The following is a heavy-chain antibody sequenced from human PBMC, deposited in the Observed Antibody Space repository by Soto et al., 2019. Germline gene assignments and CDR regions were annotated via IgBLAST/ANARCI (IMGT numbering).Heavy chain of an antibody. D-gene: IGHD5-18*01. CDR2: IVWNDDK. CDR1: GFSITSSGVT. Sequence: QITLKESGPTLVKPTQTLTLTCTFSGFSITSSGVTVGWIRQPPGKALEWLALIVWNDDKRYSPSLKSRLTITKNTPKNQLVLTMTTIGPVDTATSFCAPSGYIYGLGAFDSWGQGTLVTVSS. CDR3: APSGYIYGLGAFDS. J-gene: IGHJ4*02. V-gene: IGHV2-5*01.